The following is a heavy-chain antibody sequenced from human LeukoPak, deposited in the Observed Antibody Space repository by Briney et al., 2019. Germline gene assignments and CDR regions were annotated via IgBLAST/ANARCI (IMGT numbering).Heavy chain of an antibody. V-gene: IGHV4-39*01. Sequence: SETLSLTCTVSGGSISSSSYYCGWIRQPPGKGLDWIGSNYYSGSTYYNPSLKSRVTISVDTSKNQFSLKLSSVTAADTSVYYCERQHSSSWSDWFDPWGQGTLVTVSS. J-gene: IGHJ5*02. CDR3: ERQHSSSWSDWFDP. D-gene: IGHD6-13*01. CDR2: NYYSGST. CDR1: GGSISSSSYY.